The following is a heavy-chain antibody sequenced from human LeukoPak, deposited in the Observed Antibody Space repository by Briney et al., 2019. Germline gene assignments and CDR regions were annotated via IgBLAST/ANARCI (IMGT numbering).Heavy chain of an antibody. J-gene: IGHJ4*02. CDR2: IKSKTDGGTT. CDR3: TTGFYYDSSGYFY. CDR1: GFTFNNAW. V-gene: IGHV3-15*01. Sequence: GGSLRLSCAASGFTFNNAWMSWVRQAPGKRLEWVGRIKSKTDGGTTDYAAPVKGRFTISRDDSKNTLFLQMNSLKTEDTAVYYCTTGFYYDSSGYFYWGQGTLVTVSS. D-gene: IGHD3-22*01.